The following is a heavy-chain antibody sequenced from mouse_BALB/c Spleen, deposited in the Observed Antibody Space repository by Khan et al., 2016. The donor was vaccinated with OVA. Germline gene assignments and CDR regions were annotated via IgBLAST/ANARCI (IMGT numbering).Heavy chain of an antibody. CDR2: IWAGGST. J-gene: IGHJ2*01. CDR3: ARLEEK. CDR1: GFSLTSYG. Sequence: QVQLKESGPGLVAPSQSLSITCTVSGFSLTSYGVHWVRQPLGKGLEWLGVIWAGGSTNYNSALMSRMSIRKDNSKSQVFLKMNRRQTDDTAMYYCARLEEKWGQGTTLTGSS. V-gene: IGHV2-9*02.